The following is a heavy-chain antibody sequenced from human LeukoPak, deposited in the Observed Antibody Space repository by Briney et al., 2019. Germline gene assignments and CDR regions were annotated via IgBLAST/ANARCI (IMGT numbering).Heavy chain of an antibody. V-gene: IGHV3-43*02. D-gene: IGHD2-8*01. CDR1: GFTFSDYA. J-gene: IGHJ4*02. CDR2: INGNGGST. CDR3: AKDSLWVYDY. Sequence: GGSLRLSCAASGFTFSDYAMHWVRQAPGKGLEWVSIINGNGGSTHYADSVKGRFTVSRDNSKDSLYLQMNSLTTEDTAFYYCAKDSLWVYDYWGQGTLVTVSS.